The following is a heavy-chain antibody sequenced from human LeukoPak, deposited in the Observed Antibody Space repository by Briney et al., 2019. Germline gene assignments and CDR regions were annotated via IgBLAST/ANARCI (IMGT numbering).Heavy chain of an antibody. V-gene: IGHV4-59*01. J-gene: IGHJ3*02. CDR1: GGFISTYY. D-gene: IGHD2-2*01. CDR3: ARDQDLGYCSGTSCHGGYAFDI. CDR2: IYYSGST. Sequence: SETLSLTCTVSGGFISTYYWSWIRQPPGKGLEWLGYIYYSGSTNYNPSLKSRLTISVDMSKNQFSLKLGSVTAADTAVYYCARDQDLGYCSGTSCHGGYAFDIWGQGTLVTVSS.